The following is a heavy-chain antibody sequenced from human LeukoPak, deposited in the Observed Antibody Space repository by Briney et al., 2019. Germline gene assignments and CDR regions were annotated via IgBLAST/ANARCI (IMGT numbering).Heavy chain of an antibody. CDR1: GFTFINAW. V-gene: IGHV3-15*01. CDR2: IKAKAHGGTI. CDR3: TTDGVGVEGATYDN. Sequence: GGSLRLSCAASGFTFINAWMAWVRRAPGKGLEWVGRIKAKAHGGTIEYAAPVKGRFTISRDDSKNTLYLQMNSLKTEDTAVYYCTTDGVGVEGATYDNWGQGTLVSVSP. D-gene: IGHD1-26*01. J-gene: IGHJ4*02.